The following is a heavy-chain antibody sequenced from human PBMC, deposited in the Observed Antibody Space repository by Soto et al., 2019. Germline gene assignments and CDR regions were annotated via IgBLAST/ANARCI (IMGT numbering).Heavy chain of an antibody. CDR1: GGSISSGDYY. CDR2: IYYSGST. J-gene: IGHJ6*02. V-gene: IGHV4-30-4*01. Sequence: SETLSLTCTVSGGSISSGDYYWSWIRQPPGKGLEWIGYIYYSGSTYYNPSLKSRVTISVDTSKNQFSLKLSSVTAADTAVYYCARGEYSSSCNYYYGMDVWGQGTTVTVSS. D-gene: IGHD6-6*01. CDR3: ARGEYSSSCNYYYGMDV.